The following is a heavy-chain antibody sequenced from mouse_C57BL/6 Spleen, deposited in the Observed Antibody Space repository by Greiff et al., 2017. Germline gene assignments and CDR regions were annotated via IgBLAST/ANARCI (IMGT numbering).Heavy chain of an antibody. J-gene: IGHJ2*01. CDR3: ASRDYYDGGYFDY. CDR1: GFTFSDYG. V-gene: IGHV5-17*01. Sequence: EVQLKESGGGLVKPGGSLKLSCAASGFTFSDYGMHWVRQAPEKGLEWVAYISSGSSTIYYADTVKGRFTISRDNAKNTLFLQMTSLRSEDAAMYYCASRDYYDGGYFDYWGQGTTRTVSS. CDR2: ISSGSSTI. D-gene: IGHD1-1*02.